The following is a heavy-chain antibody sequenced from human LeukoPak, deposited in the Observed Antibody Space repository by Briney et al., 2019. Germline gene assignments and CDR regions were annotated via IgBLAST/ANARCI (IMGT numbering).Heavy chain of an antibody. V-gene: IGHV4-59*01. D-gene: IGHD2-21*02. Sequence: SETLSLICTVSGGSINSFYWTWIRQPPGKGLEWIGYIHYTGSTDYNPSLRSRVTLSIDMSKNQFSLRLSSVTAADTAVYYCARTGGDCSSGLCYYAMDVWGQGTTVTVS. CDR2: IHYTGST. J-gene: IGHJ6*02. CDR1: GGSINSFY. CDR3: ARTGGDCSSGLCYYAMDV.